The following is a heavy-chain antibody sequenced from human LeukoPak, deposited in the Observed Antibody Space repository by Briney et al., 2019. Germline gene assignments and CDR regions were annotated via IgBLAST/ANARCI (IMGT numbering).Heavy chain of an antibody. CDR1: GGSISSGDYY. CDR3: AREKARYAFDY. J-gene: IGHJ4*02. CDR2: IYYSGST. D-gene: IGHD3-9*01. V-gene: IGHV4-30-4*08. Sequence: PSETLSLTCTVSGGSISSGDYYWSWIRQPPGKGLEWIGYIYYSGSTYYNPSLKSRVTISVDTSKNQFSLKLSSVTAADTAVYYCAREKARYAFDYWGQGTLVTVSS.